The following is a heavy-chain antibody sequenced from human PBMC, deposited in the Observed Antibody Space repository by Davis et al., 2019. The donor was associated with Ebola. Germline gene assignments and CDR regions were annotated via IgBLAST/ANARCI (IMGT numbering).Heavy chain of an antibody. J-gene: IGHJ4*02. Sequence: GGSLRLSCAASGFTFSGYTMNWVRQAPGKGLEWVSSISSSSNYIYYADSVRGRFTISRDNAKNSLYLQMNSLRAEDTAVYYCARGIMTIVVPSACSDYWGQGTLVTISS. V-gene: IGHV3-21*01. CDR3: ARGIMTIVVPSACSDY. D-gene: IGHD2-21*01. CDR1: GFTFSGYT. CDR2: ISSSSNYI.